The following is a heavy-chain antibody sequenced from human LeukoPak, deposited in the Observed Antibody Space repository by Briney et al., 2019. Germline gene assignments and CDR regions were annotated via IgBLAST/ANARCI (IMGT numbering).Heavy chain of an antibody. CDR3: AKNADYGDYRNWFDP. J-gene: IGHJ5*02. V-gene: IGHV3-23*01. CDR2: ISGSGNST. CDR1: GFTFSSYA. D-gene: IGHD4-17*01. Sequence: GGSLRLSRAASGFTFSSYAMSWVRQAPGKGLEWVSGISGSGNSTYYADSVKGRFTISRDNSKNTLYLQMNSLRAEDTAVYYCAKNADYGDYRNWFDPWGLGTLVTVSS.